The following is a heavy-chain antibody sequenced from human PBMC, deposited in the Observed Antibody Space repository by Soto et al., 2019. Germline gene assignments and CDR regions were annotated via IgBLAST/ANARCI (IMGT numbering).Heavy chain of an antibody. J-gene: IGHJ5*02. CDR1: GGSISSGDYC. Sequence: PSETLSLTCTVSGGSISSGDYCWSWIRQPPGKGLEWIGYIYYSGSTYYNPSLKSRVTISVDTSKNQFSLKLSSVTAADTAVYYCARDTENYYDSSGHYYWWFDPWGQGTLVTVSS. V-gene: IGHV4-30-4*01. D-gene: IGHD3-22*01. CDR3: ARDTENYYDSSGHYYWWFDP. CDR2: IYYSGST.